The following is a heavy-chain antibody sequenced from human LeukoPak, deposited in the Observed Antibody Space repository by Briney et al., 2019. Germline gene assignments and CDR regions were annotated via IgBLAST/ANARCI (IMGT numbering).Heavy chain of an antibody. Sequence: PGGSLRLSCAASGFTFSSYAMSWVRQAPGKGLEWVSAISGSGGSTYYADSVKGRFTISRDNSKNTLYLQMNSLRAEDTAVYYCAREGDYDSSGPQQYYFDYWGQGTLVTVSS. D-gene: IGHD3-22*01. CDR3: AREGDYDSSGPQQYYFDY. CDR2: ISGSGGST. J-gene: IGHJ4*02. CDR1: GFTFSSYA. V-gene: IGHV3-23*01.